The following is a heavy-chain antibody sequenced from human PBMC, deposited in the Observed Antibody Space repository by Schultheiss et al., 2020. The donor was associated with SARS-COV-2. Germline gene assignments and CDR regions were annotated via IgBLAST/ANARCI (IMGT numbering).Heavy chain of an antibody. CDR1: GGTFSSYA. CDR2: ISAYNGNT. D-gene: IGHD2-21*01. J-gene: IGHJ6*02. V-gene: IGHV1-18*01. CDR3: ARVPKLFQFSRYGMDV. Sequence: ASVKVSCKASGGTFSSYAISWVRQAPGQGLEWVGWISAYNGNTNYAQNLQGRVTMTTDTSTNTAYMDLRSLGSDDTAVYYCARVPKLFQFSRYGMDVWGQGTTVTVSS.